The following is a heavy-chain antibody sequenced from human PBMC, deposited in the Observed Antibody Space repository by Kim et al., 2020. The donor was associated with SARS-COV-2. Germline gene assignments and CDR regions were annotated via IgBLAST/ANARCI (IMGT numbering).Heavy chain of an antibody. J-gene: IGHJ5*02. CDR2: IYYSGST. CDR1: GGSISSSTYS. V-gene: IGHV4-39*01. D-gene: IGHD3-10*01. Sequence: SETLSLTCTVSGGSISSSTYSWGWIRRPPGKGLEWIGSIYYSGSTYYNPSLKSRVTISVDTSKNQFSLTLSSVTAADTAVYYCARHSRFCGELLSGRVCWFDPWGQGTLVTVSS. CDR3: ARHSRFCGELLSGRVCWFDP.